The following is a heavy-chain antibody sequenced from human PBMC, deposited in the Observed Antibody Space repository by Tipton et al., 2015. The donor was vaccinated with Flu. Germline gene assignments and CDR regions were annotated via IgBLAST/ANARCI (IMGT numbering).Heavy chain of an antibody. V-gene: IGHV3-30*04. J-gene: IGHJ5*02. Sequence: SLRLSCVASGFTFSSYAMHWVRQAPGKGPEWVAVISSDGGNRYYGDSAKGRFTVSRDNSKNTFYVQMNSMRTEDTAVYYCARACGSGGNRWFDPWGQGALVTVSS. D-gene: IGHD2-15*01. CDR3: ARACGSGGNRWFDP. CDR2: ISSDGGNR. CDR1: GFTFSSYA.